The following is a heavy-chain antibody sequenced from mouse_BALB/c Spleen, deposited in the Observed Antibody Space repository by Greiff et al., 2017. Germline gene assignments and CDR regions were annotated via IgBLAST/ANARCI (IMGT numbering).Heavy chain of an antibody. Sequence: VTLQESGPGLVAPSQSLSITCTVSGFSLTSFGVRWVRQPPGKGLEWLGVIWGDGSTNYHSALISRLSISKDNSKSQVFLKLNSLQTDDTATYYWAKGGKVYEGYIYAMDDWGQGTAVTVAS. J-gene: IGHJ4*01. D-gene: IGHD2-3*01. CDR1: GFSLTSFG. V-gene: IGHV2-3*01. CDR3: AKGGKVYEGYIYAMDD. CDR2: IWGDGST.